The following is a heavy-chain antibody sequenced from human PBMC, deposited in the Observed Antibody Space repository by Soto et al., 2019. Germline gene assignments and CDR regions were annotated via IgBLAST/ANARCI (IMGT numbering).Heavy chain of an antibody. D-gene: IGHD5-18*01. J-gene: IGHJ4*02. Sequence: QVQLVQSGAEVKTPGASVKLSCKASGYTFTHYYIHWVRQAPGQGLEWMGIINPNGGSTTYAQKFRAGVTMTRDTSTSTVYMELSNLRSDGSAVYYCATSVNSAMAFDYWGQGTLVTVSS. CDR2: INPNGGST. CDR3: ATSVNSAMAFDY. V-gene: IGHV1-46*01. CDR1: GYTFTHYY.